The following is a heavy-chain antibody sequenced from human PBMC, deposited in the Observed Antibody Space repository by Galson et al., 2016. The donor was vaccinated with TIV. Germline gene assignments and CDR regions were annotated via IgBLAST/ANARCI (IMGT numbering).Heavy chain of an antibody. CDR3: TTELGYCSGGYCYYFDY. J-gene: IGHJ4*02. CDR2: IKSNFDGGTT. CDR1: GFIFSNAW. Sequence: SLRLSCAASGFIFSNAWMSWVRQAPGKGLEWVGRIKSNFDGGTTDYAAPVTGRFTISRHDSKNTLFLQMNRLKTEDTAVYYGTTELGYCSGGYCYYFDYWGQGTLVTVSS. D-gene: IGHD2-15*01. V-gene: IGHV3-15*01.